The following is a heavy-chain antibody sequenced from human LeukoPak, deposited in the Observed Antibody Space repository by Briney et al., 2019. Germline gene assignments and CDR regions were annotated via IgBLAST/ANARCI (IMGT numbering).Heavy chain of an antibody. CDR3: AADGWESSS. CDR1: GFTFTISA. Sequence: SVKVSCKASGFTFTISAMQWVRQARGQRLEWIGWIVVGGGNTNYAQKFQERVTITRDMSTSTAYMELSSLRSEDTAVYYCAADGWESSSWGQGTLVTVSS. D-gene: IGHD6-13*01. CDR2: IVVGGGNT. J-gene: IGHJ4*02. V-gene: IGHV1-58*02.